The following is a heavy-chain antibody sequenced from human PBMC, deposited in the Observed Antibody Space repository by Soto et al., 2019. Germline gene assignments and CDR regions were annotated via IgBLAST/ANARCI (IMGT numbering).Heavy chain of an antibody. D-gene: IGHD6-6*01. CDR3: AKDRERIATRSIDY. CDR2: ISGSGVST. J-gene: IGHJ4*02. CDR1: GFTFSSYA. V-gene: IGHV3-23*01. Sequence: EVQLLESGGGLVQPGGSLRLSCAASGFTFSSYAMSWVRQAPGKGLEWVSGISGSGVSTYYADSVKGRFTISRDNSKSTLYLQMNSLRAEDTAVYYCAKDRERIATRSIDYWGQGILVTVSS.